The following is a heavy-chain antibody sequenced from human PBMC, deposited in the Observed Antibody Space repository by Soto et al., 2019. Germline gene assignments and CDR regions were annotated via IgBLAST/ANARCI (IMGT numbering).Heavy chain of an antibody. J-gene: IGHJ6*02. CDR3: AFGEESRYYYYGMDV. Sequence: GSLRLSCAASGLTFSSYSMNWVRQAPGKGLEWVSYISSSSRTIYYADSVKGRFTISRDNAKNSLYLQMNSLRAEDTAVYYCAFGEESRYYYYGMDVWGQGTTVTVSS. D-gene: IGHD3-10*01. V-gene: IGHV3-48*01. CDR1: GLTFSSYS. CDR2: ISSSSRTI.